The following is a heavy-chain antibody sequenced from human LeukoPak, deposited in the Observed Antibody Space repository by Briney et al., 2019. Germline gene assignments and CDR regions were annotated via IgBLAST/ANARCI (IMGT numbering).Heavy chain of an antibody. J-gene: IGHJ4*02. CDR1: GGSISSYY. CDR2: IYTSGST. V-gene: IGHV4-4*09. CDR3: ARSTVTTPFFDY. Sequence: SETLSLTCTVSGGSISSYYWSWIRQPPGKGLEWIGYIYTSGSTNYNPSLKSRVTISVDTSKYQFSLKLSSVTAADTAVYYCARSTVTTPFFDYWGQGTLVTVSS. D-gene: IGHD4-11*01.